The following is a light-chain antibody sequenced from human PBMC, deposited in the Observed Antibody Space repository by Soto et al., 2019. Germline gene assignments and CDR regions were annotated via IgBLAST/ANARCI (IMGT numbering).Light chain of an antibody. J-gene: IGKJ4*01. CDR1: QTISMY. CDR2: AAS. V-gene: IGKV1-39*01. Sequence: IQMTQSPSSLSASVGDRVTITCRASQTISMYLNWYQQKPGEAPILLISAASTLQSGVPSRFSGSGSGTEFTLTISSLQPEDLATYYCQQSYTTPPLTFGGGTKVEI. CDR3: QQSYTTPPLT.